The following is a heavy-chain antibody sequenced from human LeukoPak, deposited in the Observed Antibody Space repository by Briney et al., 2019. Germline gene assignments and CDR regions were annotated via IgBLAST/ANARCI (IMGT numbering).Heavy chain of an antibody. CDR1: GFTFSGSA. Sequence: GGSLRLSCAASGFTFSGSAMHWVRQASGKGLEWVGRIRSKANGYATAYAASVKGRFTISRDDSKNTAYLQMNSLKTEDTAVYYCTSEKWLVHDYWGQGTLVTVSS. CDR2: IRSKANGYAT. V-gene: IGHV3-73*01. CDR3: TSEKWLVHDY. D-gene: IGHD6-19*01. J-gene: IGHJ4*02.